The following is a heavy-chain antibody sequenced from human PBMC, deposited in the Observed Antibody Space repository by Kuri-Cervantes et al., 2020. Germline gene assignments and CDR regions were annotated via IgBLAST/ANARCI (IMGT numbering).Heavy chain of an antibody. CDR1: GYTFTSYG. D-gene: IGHD6-19*01. Sequence: ASVKVSCKASGYTFTSYGISWVRQAPGQGLEWMGWINPNSGGTNYAQKFQGRVTMTRDTSISTAYMELSRLRSDDTAVYYCARIYSSGWSAALDYWGQGTLVTVSS. CDR3: ARIYSSGWSAALDY. J-gene: IGHJ4*02. V-gene: IGHV1-2*02. CDR2: INPNSGGT.